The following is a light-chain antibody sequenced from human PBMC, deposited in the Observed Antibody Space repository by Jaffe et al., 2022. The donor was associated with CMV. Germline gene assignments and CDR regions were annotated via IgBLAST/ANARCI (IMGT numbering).Light chain of an antibody. V-gene: IGLV2-23*02. CDR2: DVS. CDR3: CSSAVTRTF. CDR1: SNDIATYNF. Sequence: QSALTQPASVSGSPGQSITISCTGSSNDIATYNFVSWYQQHPGKAPKLIIHDVSQRPSGVSDRFSGSRSGNTASLTISGLRAEDEADYYCCSSAVTRTFLGTGTKVTVL. J-gene: IGLJ1*01.